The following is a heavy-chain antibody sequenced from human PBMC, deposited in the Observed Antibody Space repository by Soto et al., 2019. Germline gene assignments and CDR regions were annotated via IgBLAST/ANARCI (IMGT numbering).Heavy chain of an antibody. V-gene: IGHV2-5*02. CDR3: AHRYLNYCAWDH. CDR1: GFSLSTSGVG. J-gene: IGHJ4*02. Sequence: QITLKESGPTLVKPTQTLTLTCTFSGFSLSTSGVGVGWIRQPPGKALEWLALIYWDDDKRYSPSLKSRLTIXKXXPKSQEVHTMTNMDPGDPATYYRAHRYLNYCAWDHWRQGTLVTASS. CDR2: IYWDDDK. D-gene: IGHD4-17*01.